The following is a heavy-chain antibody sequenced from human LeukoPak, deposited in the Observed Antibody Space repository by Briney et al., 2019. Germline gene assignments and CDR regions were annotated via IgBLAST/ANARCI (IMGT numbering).Heavy chain of an antibody. CDR1: GFTFASSA. CDR3: AKGSLDSWYFFDH. CDR2: FSRSGPDT. J-gene: IGHJ4*02. D-gene: IGHD6-13*01. V-gene: IGHV3-23*01. Sequence: GGSLRLSCAASGFTFASSAMSWVRQAPGKGPEWVSTFSRSGPDTYYADSVKGRFTIFRDNSKNTLYLQMNSLRAEDTAVYYCAKGSLDSWYFFDHWGQGTLVTVSS.